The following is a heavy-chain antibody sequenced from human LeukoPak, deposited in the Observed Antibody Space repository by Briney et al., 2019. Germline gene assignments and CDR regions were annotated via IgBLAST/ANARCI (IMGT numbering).Heavy chain of an antibody. CDR1: GFTFSSYE. Sequence: GGSLRLSCAASGFTFSSYEMNWVRQAPGKGLEWVSYISSTGTTIYYADSVESRFTISRDNAKNSLYLQMNSLRAEDTAVYYCVRATPHDYWGQGTLVTVSS. CDR2: ISSTGTTI. V-gene: IGHV3-48*03. CDR3: VRATPHDY. J-gene: IGHJ4*02.